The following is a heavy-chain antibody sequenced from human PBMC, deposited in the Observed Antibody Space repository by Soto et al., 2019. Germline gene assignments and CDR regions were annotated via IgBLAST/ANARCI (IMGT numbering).Heavy chain of an antibody. Sequence: EVQLLESGGGLVQPGGSLRLSCAGSGFTFSNYVMTWVRQAPGKGLEWVSLISGSGGTTYYADSVKGRFTISRDNSKNTLYLEINSLRAEDTAVYYCAKGDGSGIYYQRYFVHWGQGSLVTVSS. CDR2: ISGSGGTT. CDR3: AKGDGSGIYYQRYFVH. V-gene: IGHV3-23*01. CDR1: GFTFSNYV. D-gene: IGHD3-10*01. J-gene: IGHJ4*02.